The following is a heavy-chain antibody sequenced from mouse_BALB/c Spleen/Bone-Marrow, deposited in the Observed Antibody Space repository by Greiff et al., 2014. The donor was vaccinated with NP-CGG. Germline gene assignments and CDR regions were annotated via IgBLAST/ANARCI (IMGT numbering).Heavy chain of an antibody. Sequence: LEESGAELVKPGASVKLSCTASGFNIKDTYMHWVKQRPEQGLEWIGRIDPANGNTKYDPKFQGKATITADTSSNTAYLQLSSLTSEDTAVYYCAMISTGDWFAYWGQGTPVTVSA. CDR2: IDPANGNT. J-gene: IGHJ3*01. CDR3: AMISTGDWFAY. V-gene: IGHV14-3*02. CDR1: GFNIKDTY. D-gene: IGHD2-4*01.